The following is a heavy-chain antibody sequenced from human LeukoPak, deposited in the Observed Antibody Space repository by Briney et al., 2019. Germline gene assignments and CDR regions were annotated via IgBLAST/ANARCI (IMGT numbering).Heavy chain of an antibody. CDR1: GFTFSSYE. Sequence: GGSLRLSCAASGFTFSSYEINWVRQAPGKGLEWVSGVTPSGDPTYYADSVKGRFIISRDNSKNTMYLQMNSLRAEDTGVYYCAKDSGWIQFIDWGQGTPVTVSS. V-gene: IGHV3-23*01. D-gene: IGHD5-24*01. CDR3: AKDSGWIQFID. CDR2: VTPSGDPT. J-gene: IGHJ4*02.